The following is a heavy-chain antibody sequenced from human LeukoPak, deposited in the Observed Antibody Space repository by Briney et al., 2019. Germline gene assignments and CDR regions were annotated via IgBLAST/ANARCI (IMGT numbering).Heavy chain of an antibody. J-gene: IGHJ5*02. D-gene: IGHD3-22*01. V-gene: IGHV3-23*01. Sequence: GGSLRLSCAASGFTFSSYGMSWVRQAPGKGLEWVSGISGNSGTTYYADSVKGRFTISRDNSKNTLYLQMNSLTAEDTAVYYCAKEGRFSYDSTGYYSDHWGQGTLVTVSS. CDR1: GFTFSSYG. CDR3: AKEGRFSYDSTGYYSDH. CDR2: ISGNSGTT.